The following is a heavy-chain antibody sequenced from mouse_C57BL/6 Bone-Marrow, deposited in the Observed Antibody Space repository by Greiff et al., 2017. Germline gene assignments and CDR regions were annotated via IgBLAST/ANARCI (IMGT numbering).Heavy chain of an antibody. Sequence: VQLQESGAELARPGASVKLSCKASGYTFTSYGISWVKQRTGKGLEWIGEIYPRSGNTYYNEKFKGKATLTADKSSSTAYMELRSLTSEDSAVYFCARVVYPYYFDFWGQGTTLTVSS. V-gene: IGHV1-81*01. D-gene: IGHD1-1*02. CDR3: ARVVYPYYFDF. CDR2: IYPRSGNT. J-gene: IGHJ2*01. CDR1: GYTFTSYG.